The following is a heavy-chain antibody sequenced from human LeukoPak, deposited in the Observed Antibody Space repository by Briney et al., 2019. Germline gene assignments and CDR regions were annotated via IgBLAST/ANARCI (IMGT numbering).Heavy chain of an antibody. Sequence: SETLSLTCSVSGYSFTSGHYWGWIRQPPGKGLEWIANIYHTGSAHYNPSLKSRVTISVDTSKNQFSLTLSSVTAADTAVYSCVRHHTYYGNFDYWGQGTLVTVSS. V-gene: IGHV4-38-2*01. J-gene: IGHJ4*02. CDR3: VRHHTYYGNFDY. CDR1: GYSFTSGHY. D-gene: IGHD4-17*01. CDR2: IYHTGSA.